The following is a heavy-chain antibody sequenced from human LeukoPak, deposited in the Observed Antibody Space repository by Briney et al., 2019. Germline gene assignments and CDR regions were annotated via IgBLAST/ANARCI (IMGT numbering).Heavy chain of an antibody. D-gene: IGHD1-26*01. CDR2: IYSGGST. V-gene: IGHV3-66*01. CDR3: AGPSIVDAFDV. CDR1: GFTVSGNY. J-gene: IGHJ3*01. Sequence: GGSLRLSCAVSGFTVSGNYMSWVRQAPGKGLEWVSVIYSGGSTYYADSVKGRFTISRDKSKNTLYLQMNSLRAEDTAVYYCAGPSIVDAFDVWGQGTLVIVSS.